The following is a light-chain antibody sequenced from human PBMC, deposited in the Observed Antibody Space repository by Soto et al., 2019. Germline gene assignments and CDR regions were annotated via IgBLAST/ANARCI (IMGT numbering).Light chain of an antibody. CDR3: VALDDSLRSAI. V-gene: IGLV1-47*01. CDR1: SSNIGNNL. CDR2: ANS. Sequence: QSVLTQPPSASGTPGQSVIISCSGSSSNIGNNLVYWYQQVPGMAPKLLIYANSQRPSGVPDRFSGSKSGTSASLAISGLRSEDDADYYCVALDDSLRSAIFGGGTQLTVL. J-gene: IGLJ7*01.